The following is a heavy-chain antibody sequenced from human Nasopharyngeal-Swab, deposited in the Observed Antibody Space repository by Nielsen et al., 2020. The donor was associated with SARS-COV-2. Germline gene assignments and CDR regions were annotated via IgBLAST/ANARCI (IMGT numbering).Heavy chain of an antibody. CDR1: GFTFSKYW. D-gene: IGHD6-19*01. CDR3: ARDRGQWLAPYYFDY. V-gene: IGHV3-11*01. J-gene: IGHJ4*02. Sequence: GGSLRLSCATSGFTFSKYWMTWIRQAPGKGLEWVAYIDTSGFAIHYADSVKGRFTISRDNAKNSLYLQMNSLRAEDTAVYYCARDRGQWLAPYYFDYWGQGTLVTVSS. CDR2: IDTSGFAI.